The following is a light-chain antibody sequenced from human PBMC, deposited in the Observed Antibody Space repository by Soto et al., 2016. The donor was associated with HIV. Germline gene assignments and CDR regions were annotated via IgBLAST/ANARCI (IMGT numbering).Light chain of an antibody. CDR2: QHS. CDR1: NLGDKY. Sequence: SYELTQPPSVSVSPGQTATITCSGDNLGDKYVCWYQQKPGQSPILVMYQHSKRPSGIPERFSGSNSGNTATLTISGTQAMDEADYYCQAWDSSTFYVFGTGTKVTVL. CDR3: QAWDSSTFYV. V-gene: IGLV3-1*01. J-gene: IGLJ1*01.